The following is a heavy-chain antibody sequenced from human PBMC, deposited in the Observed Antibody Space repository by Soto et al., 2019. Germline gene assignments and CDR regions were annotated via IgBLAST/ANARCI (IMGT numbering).Heavy chain of an antibody. CDR2: IYRSGST. V-gene: IGHV3-53*01. D-gene: IGHD3-10*01. Sequence: PGGSLRLSCAASGFTVGDSYLNWVRQAPGKGLEWVSVIYRSGSTYYADSVKGRFSISRDTSKNTLYLQMNSLRADDTAVYYCARGFQNSFGYLGLGTLVTVSS. CDR3: ARGFQNSFGY. J-gene: IGHJ4*02. CDR1: GFTVGDSY.